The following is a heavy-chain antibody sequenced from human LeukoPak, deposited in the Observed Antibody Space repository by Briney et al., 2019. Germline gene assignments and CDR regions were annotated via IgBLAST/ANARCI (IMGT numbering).Heavy chain of an antibody. CDR3: ARGNFYDNKGYSPELRY. CDR2: SDPKSGAT. J-gene: IGHJ4*02. D-gene: IGHD3-10*01. V-gene: IGHV1-2*02. CDR1: GYTFTGYY. Sequence: GASVKVSCKASGYTFTGYYMHWGRQAPGQGGEGRGWSDPKSGATKYEHLQGRVTMTRDTSISTAYMELSRLTSDDTAVYYCARGNFYDNKGYSPELRYWGQGTLVTVSA.